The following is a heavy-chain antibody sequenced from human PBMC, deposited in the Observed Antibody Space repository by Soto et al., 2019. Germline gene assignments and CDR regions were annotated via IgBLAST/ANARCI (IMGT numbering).Heavy chain of an antibody. Sequence: ASVKVSCKASGGTFSSYAISWVQQAPGQGLEWMGGIIPIFGTANYAQKFQGRVTITADESTSTAYMELSSLRSEDTAVYYCASTPYYDFWSGYYTSFDYWGQGTLVTVSS. CDR1: GGTFSSYA. D-gene: IGHD3-3*01. CDR3: ASTPYYDFWSGYYTSFDY. V-gene: IGHV1-69*13. J-gene: IGHJ4*02. CDR2: IIPIFGTA.